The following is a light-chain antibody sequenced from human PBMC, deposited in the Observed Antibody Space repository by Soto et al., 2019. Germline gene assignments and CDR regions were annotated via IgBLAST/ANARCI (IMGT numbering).Light chain of an antibody. CDR2: DVS. CDR3: SSFTTSTTYV. J-gene: IGLJ1*01. Sequence: QSVLTQPASVSGSPGQSITISCTGTSSDIGGYNSVSWYQQHPGKAPQLMIFDVSRRPSGVSNRFSGSMSANTASLTISGLQTEDEADYYCSSFTTSTTYVFGTGTTVTVL. V-gene: IGLV2-14*03. CDR1: SSDIGGYNS.